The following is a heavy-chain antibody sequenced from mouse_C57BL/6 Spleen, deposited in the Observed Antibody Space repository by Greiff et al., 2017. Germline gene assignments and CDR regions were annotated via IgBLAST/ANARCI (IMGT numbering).Heavy chain of an antibody. CDR1: GYTFTDYY. D-gene: IGHD1-1*01. J-gene: IGHJ1*03. CDR3: ARSFYYGSSVWYFDV. CDR2: IFPGSGST. Sequence: VKLQESGPELVKPGASVKISCKASGYTFTDYYINWVKQRPGQGLEWIGWIFPGSGSTSYNEKFKGKATLTVDKSSSTAYMLLSSLTSEDSAVYFCARSFYYGSSVWYFDVWGTGTTVTVSS. V-gene: IGHV1-75*01.